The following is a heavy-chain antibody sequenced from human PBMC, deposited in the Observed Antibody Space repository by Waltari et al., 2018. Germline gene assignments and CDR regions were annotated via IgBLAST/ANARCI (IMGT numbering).Heavy chain of an antibody. CDR2: AFFDGIKT. V-gene: IGHV3-30*18. D-gene: IGHD3-10*01. CDR1: GFRFNIFG. CDR3: AKDAFGNTYLDH. J-gene: IGHJ5*02. Sequence: QVKLVESGGGVVQTGMSLRLSYAPYGFRFNIFGIHWVRQAPGKWLEWVALAFFDGIKTHYADSVRGRFTISRDNSKNTLYLDINNLRVDDTGIYYCAKDAFGNTYLDHWGQGTVVTVSS.